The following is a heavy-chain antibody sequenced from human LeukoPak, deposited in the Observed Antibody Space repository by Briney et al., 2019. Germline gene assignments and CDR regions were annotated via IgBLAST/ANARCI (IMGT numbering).Heavy chain of an antibody. Sequence: GASVKVSCKASGYTFTGYYMHWVRQAPGQGLEWMGWINPNSGGTNYAQKFQGRVTMTRDTSISTAYMELSRLRSDDTAVYYCARGGAVGATRVSGYNWFDPWGQGTLVTVSS. J-gene: IGHJ5*02. V-gene: IGHV1-2*02. CDR1: GYTFTGYY. D-gene: IGHD1-26*01. CDR3: ARGGAVGATRVSGYNWFDP. CDR2: INPNSGGT.